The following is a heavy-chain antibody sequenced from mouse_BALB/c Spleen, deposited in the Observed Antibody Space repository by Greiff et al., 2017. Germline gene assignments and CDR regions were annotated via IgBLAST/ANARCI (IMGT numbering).Heavy chain of an antibody. CDR2: ISSGGSYT. Sequence: EVKLQESGGDLVKPGGSLKLSCAASGFTFSSYGMSWVRQTPDKRLEWVATISSGGSYTYYPDSVKGRFTISRDNAKNTLYLQMSSLKSEDTAMYYCARHFDYYGSSYYWYFDVWGAGTTVTVSS. J-gene: IGHJ1*01. D-gene: IGHD1-1*01. CDR1: GFTFSSYG. CDR3: ARHFDYYGSSYYWYFDV. V-gene: IGHV5-6*01.